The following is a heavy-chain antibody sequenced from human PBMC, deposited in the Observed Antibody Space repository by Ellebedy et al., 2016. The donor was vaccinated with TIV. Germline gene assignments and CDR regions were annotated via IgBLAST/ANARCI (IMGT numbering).Heavy chain of an antibody. CDR3: ARDFRQWLAQGDALDV. CDR2: ISSGCSSI. V-gene: IGHV3-48*01. CDR1: GFTFSLYS. Sequence: GESLKISCAASGFTFSLYSMNWVRQAPGKGLEWISYISSGCSSIYYADSVKGRFTITRDNDKNLLYLQMSSLRVEDTAVYYCARDFRQWLAQGDALDVWGQGTTVTVSS. J-gene: IGHJ6*02. D-gene: IGHD6-19*01.